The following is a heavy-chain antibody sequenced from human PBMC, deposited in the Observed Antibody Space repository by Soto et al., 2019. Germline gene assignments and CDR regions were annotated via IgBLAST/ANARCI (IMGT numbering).Heavy chain of an antibody. CDR2: VYHTGST. CDR3: ERRLFGSGWTLDS. D-gene: IGHD6-19*01. Sequence: KTXATLSLTFDVSGASITTYYWNWIRQAPGKGLEWIGNVYHTGSTDYNSSLRSRVTISVDTSKNQFSLNMNSVTAADTAVYYCERRLFGSGWTLDSWGQGALVTVSS. J-gene: IGHJ4*02. V-gene: IGHV4-59*13. CDR1: GASITTYY.